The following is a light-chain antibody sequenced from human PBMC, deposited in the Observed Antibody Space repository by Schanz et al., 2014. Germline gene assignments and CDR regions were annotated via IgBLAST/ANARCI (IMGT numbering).Light chain of an antibody. Sequence: QSALTQPASVSGSPGQSITISCTGTSSDVGSYKFVSWYQQHPGKAPKLIIYEATNRPSGVSSRFSGSKSVTTASLTISGLQAEDEADYYCCSYVAHHWLFGVGTKLTVL. CDR3: CSYVAHHWL. CDR1: SSDVGSYKF. CDR2: EAT. V-gene: IGLV2-23*01. J-gene: IGLJ3*02.